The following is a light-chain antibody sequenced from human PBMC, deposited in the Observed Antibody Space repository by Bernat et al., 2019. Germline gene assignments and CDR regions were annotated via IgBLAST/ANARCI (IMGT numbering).Light chain of an antibody. CDR3: RAWDSSAGF. J-gene: IGLJ2*01. CDR2: RDN. V-gene: IGLV3-1*01. Sequence: SSELTQPPSVSVSPGQIARITCSGEKLGNKFSCWYQQKSGQSPVVLIYRDNIRPSGISERFSASHSGNTATLTITGTQPMDEADYYCRAWDSSAGFFGGGTKLTVL. CDR1: KLGNKF.